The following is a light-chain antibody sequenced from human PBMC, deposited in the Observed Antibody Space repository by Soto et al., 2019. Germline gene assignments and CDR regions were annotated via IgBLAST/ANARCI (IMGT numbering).Light chain of an antibody. CDR3: CSYAGTYTWV. J-gene: IGLJ3*02. V-gene: IGLV2-11*01. CDR1: SSDVGGYNY. Sequence: QSVLTQPRSVAESPGQAVTISFTGTSSDVGGYNYVSWYQQHPGKAPKLRIYDVIRRPSGVPDRFSGSKSGNTASLTISGIQAEDEGDYYCCSYAGTYTWVFGGGTQLTVL. CDR2: DVI.